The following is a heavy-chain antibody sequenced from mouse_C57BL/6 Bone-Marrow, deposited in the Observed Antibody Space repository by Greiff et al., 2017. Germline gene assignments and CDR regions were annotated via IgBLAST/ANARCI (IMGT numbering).Heavy chain of an antibody. CDR3: AGGWYYYAMDY. J-gene: IGHJ4*01. D-gene: IGHD3-3*01. V-gene: IGHV1-54*01. CDR1: GYAFTNYL. CDR2: INPGSGGT. Sequence: VKLMESGAELVRPGTSVKVSCKASGYAFTNYLIEWVKQRPGQGLEWIGVINPGSGGTNYNEKFKGKATLTADKSSSTAYMQLSSLTSEDSAVYFFAGGWYYYAMDYWGQGTSVTVSS.